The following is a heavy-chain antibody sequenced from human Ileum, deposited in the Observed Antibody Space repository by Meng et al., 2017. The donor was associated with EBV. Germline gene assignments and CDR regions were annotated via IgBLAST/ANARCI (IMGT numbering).Heavy chain of an antibody. CDR2: IIPVFGSA. D-gene: IGHD3-10*01. V-gene: IGHV1-69*06. CDR3: TKHRPGSGYFDP. Sequence: VQLVPHVAEGKKPGSSLKVSCTASGGAFSSYLINWVRQAPGQGLEWMGGIIPVFGSAVNTQKFQGRVTITVDTSASTAYMELSSLTSEDTAVYYCTKHRPGSGYFDPWGQGTLVTVSS. J-gene: IGHJ5*02. CDR1: GGAFSSYL.